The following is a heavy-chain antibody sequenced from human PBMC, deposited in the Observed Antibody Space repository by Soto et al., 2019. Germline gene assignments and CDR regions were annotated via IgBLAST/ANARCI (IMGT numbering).Heavy chain of an antibody. CDR3: ARDKHGYFDY. Sequence: SETLSLTCTVSGGSISSYYWSWIRQPPGKGLEWIGYIYYSGSTSYNPSLKSRVTISVDTSKNQFSLKLSSVTAADTAVYYCARDKHGYFDYWGQGTLVTVSS. V-gene: IGHV4-59*01. J-gene: IGHJ4*02. D-gene: IGHD2-21*01. CDR2: IYYSGST. CDR1: GGSISSYY.